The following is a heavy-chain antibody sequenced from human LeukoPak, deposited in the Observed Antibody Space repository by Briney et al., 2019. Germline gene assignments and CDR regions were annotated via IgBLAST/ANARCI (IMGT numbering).Heavy chain of an antibody. V-gene: IGHV3-66*01. Sequence: GGSLRLSCAASILTVSSNYLSWVRQAPGKGLEWVSVIYSGGSTYYADSVGGRFTISRDNSKNTLYLQMNSLRAEDAAVYYCARGGGEDAFDIWGQGTMVTVPS. J-gene: IGHJ3*02. CDR2: IYSGGST. CDR1: ILTVSSNY. D-gene: IGHD3-16*01. CDR3: ARGGGEDAFDI.